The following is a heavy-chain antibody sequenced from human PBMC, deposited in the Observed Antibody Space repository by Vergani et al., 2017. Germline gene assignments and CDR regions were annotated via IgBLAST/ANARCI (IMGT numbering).Heavy chain of an antibody. Sequence: QVQLVQSGAEVKKPGASVKVSCKASGYTFTSYYMHWVRQAPGQGLEWMGIINPSGGSTSYAQKFQGRVTMTRDTSTSTVYMELSSLRSEDTAVYYCAGDSYVWFGELLGYFDYWGQGTLVTVSS. J-gene: IGHJ4*02. D-gene: IGHD3-10*01. CDR1: GYTFTSYY. V-gene: IGHV1-46*01. CDR3: AGDSYVWFGELLGYFDY. CDR2: INPSGGST.